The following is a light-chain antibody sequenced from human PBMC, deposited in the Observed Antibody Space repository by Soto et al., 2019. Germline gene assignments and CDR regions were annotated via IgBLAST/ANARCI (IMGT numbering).Light chain of an antibody. V-gene: IGLV2-14*01. J-gene: IGLJ3*02. CDR3: SSYTSSSTGV. Sequence: QSALTQPASVSGSPGQSITISCTGTSSDVGGYNYVSWYQQHPGKAPKLMIYDVSNQPSGVSNRFSGTKSGNTASLTISGLQAEDEADYYCSSYTSSSTGVVGGGTKVTVL. CDR1: SSDVGGYNY. CDR2: DVS.